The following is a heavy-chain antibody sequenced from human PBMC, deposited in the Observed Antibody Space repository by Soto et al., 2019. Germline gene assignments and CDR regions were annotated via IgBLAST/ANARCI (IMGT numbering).Heavy chain of an antibody. CDR1: GFTFSSYS. Sequence: GGSLRLSCAASGFTFSSYSMNWVRQAPGKGLEWVSYISSSSSTIYYADSVKGRFTISRDNAKNSLYLQMNSLRAEDTAVYYCARVGYYDSSGYYYPPGFDYWGQGTLVTVSS. D-gene: IGHD3-22*01. CDR2: ISSSSSTI. CDR3: ARVGYYDSSGYYYPPGFDY. J-gene: IGHJ4*02. V-gene: IGHV3-48*01.